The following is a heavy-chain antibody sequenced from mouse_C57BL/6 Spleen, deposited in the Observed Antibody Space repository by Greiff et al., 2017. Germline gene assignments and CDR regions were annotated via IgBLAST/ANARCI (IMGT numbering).Heavy chain of an antibody. J-gene: IGHJ2*01. V-gene: IGHV1-26*01. CDR3: ASNWDDY. CDR1: GYTFTDYY. CDR2: INPNNGGT. Sequence: EVQLQQSGPELVKPGASVKISCKASGYTFTDYYMNWVKQSPGQSLEWIGDINPNNGGTSYNQKFKGKATLTVDKSSSTAYMELRSLTAEDSAVYYCASNWDDYWGQGTTLTVSS. D-gene: IGHD4-1*01.